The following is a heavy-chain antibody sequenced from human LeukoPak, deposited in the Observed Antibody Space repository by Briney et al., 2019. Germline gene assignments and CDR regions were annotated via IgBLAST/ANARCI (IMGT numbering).Heavy chain of an antibody. CDR2: ITHSGSP. Sequence: KPSETLSLTCGVSSGSLSGYYWRWIRQPPGGGLEWLGEITHSGSPNYNPSLKSRVTTSGDTSKKQFSLNLKSVTAADTGVYYCARGVDLWGRGTPVTVSS. V-gene: IGHV4-34*01. CDR3: ARGVDL. J-gene: IGHJ2*01. CDR1: SGSLSGYY.